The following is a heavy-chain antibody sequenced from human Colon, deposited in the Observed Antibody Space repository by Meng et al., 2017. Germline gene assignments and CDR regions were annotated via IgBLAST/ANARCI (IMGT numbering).Heavy chain of an antibody. CDR1: GGSISSNNW. V-gene: IGHV4-4*02. CDR3: ARVPTTVDPFES. J-gene: IGHJ4*02. D-gene: IGHD4-23*01. Sequence: RESGPGRVRPSGTLSLTCTVSGGSISSNNWWSWVRQSPGRGLEWIGEIYQSGSTNYSPSLKSRVTISLDKSKNQFSLKVSYMTAADTAVYFCARVPTTVDPFESWGQGTLVTVSS. CDR2: IYQSGST.